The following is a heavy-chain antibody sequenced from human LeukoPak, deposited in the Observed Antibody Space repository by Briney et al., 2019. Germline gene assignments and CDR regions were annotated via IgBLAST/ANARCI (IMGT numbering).Heavy chain of an antibody. CDR3: ARDIGELPAYYFDY. Sequence: GGSLRLSCAASGSTFSSYAMNWVRQAPGKGLEWVSGISGSGDRTYYTNSVKGRFTISRDSSKNTLYLQMNSLRAEDTALYYCARDIGELPAYYFDYWGKGTLVTVSS. V-gene: IGHV3-23*01. CDR2: ISGSGDRT. J-gene: IGHJ4*02. CDR1: GSTFSSYA. D-gene: IGHD3-10*01.